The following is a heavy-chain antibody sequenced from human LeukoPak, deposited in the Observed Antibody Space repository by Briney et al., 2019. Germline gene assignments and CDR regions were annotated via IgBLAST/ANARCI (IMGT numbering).Heavy chain of an antibody. CDR3: AREMATGFNGAFDI. J-gene: IGHJ3*02. CDR1: GGTFSSYA. CDR2: IIPILGIA. D-gene: IGHD5-24*01. V-gene: IGHV1-69*04. Sequence: SVKVSCKASGGTFSSYAISWVRQAPGQGLEWMGRIIPILGIANYAQRFRGRVTITADKSTSTAYMELSSLRSEDTAVYYCAREMATGFNGAFDIWGQGTMVTVSS.